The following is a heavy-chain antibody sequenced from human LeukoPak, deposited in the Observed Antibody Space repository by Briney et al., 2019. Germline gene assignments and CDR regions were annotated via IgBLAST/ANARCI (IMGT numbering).Heavy chain of an antibody. CDR1: GFTFSSYA. V-gene: IGHV3-23*01. D-gene: IGHD3-22*01. CDR3: AKELEGPSYDSSGDAFDL. Sequence: GGSLRLSCAASGFTFSSYAMSWVRQAPGKGLEWVSAISGSGGSTYYADSVKGRFTISRDNSKNTLYLQMNSLRAEDTAVYYCAKELEGPSYDSSGDAFDLWGQGTMVPVFS. J-gene: IGHJ3*01. CDR2: ISGSGGST.